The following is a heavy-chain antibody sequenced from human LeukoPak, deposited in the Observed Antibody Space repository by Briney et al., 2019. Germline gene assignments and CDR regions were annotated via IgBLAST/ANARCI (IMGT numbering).Heavy chain of an antibody. J-gene: IGHJ4*02. D-gene: IGHD2-15*01. CDR2: IRSDGSNK. Sequence: GGSLRLSCAASGFSFSTYGMHWFRQAPGKGLEWVAFIRSDGSNKNYADSVKGRFTISRDNSKNTLYLQMNSLRAEDTAVYYCAKGVCGGSCYFDYWGQGTLVTVSS. CDR3: AKGVCGGSCYFDY. V-gene: IGHV3-30*02. CDR1: GFSFSTYG.